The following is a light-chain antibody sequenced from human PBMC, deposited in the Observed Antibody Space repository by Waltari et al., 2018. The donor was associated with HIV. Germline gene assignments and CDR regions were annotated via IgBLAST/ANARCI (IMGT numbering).Light chain of an antibody. J-gene: IGKJ2*01. V-gene: IGKV3-11*01. Sequence: EIVLTQSPATLSLSPGERDTLSCKASQSVGTYIAWYQQKVGQAPRLLIYDTSSRAPGIPARFSGSGSGTDFTLTISSLEPEDFAVYYCQQRSNWRTFGQGTKLEIK. CDR3: QQRSNWRT. CDR2: DTS. CDR1: QSVGTY.